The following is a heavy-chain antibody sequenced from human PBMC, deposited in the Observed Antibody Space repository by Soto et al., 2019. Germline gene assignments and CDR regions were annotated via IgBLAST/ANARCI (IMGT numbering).Heavy chain of an antibody. Sequence: ASVKVSCKASGYTFTSYAMHWVRQAPGQRLEWMGWINAGNGNTKYSQKFQGRVTMTEDTSTDTAYMELSSLRSEDTAVYYCATGPKDIVVVPAVTAFDIWGQGTMVTVSS. D-gene: IGHD2-2*01. CDR3: ATGPKDIVVVPAVTAFDI. CDR1: GYTFTSYA. V-gene: IGHV1-3*01. J-gene: IGHJ3*02. CDR2: INAGNGNT.